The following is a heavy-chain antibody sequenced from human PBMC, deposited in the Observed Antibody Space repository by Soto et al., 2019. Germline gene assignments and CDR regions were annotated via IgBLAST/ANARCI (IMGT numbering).Heavy chain of an antibody. V-gene: IGHV4-59*01. J-gene: IGHJ4*02. CDR2: IYYSGST. Sequence: SETLSLTCTVSGGSISSYYWSWIRQPPGKGLEWIGYIYYSGSTNYNPSLKSRVTISVDTSKNQFSLKLSSVTAADTAVYYCARVRMRGGYSGYDPYYFDYWGQGTLVTVSS. CDR3: ARVRMRGGYSGYDPYYFDY. D-gene: IGHD5-12*01. CDR1: GGSISSYY.